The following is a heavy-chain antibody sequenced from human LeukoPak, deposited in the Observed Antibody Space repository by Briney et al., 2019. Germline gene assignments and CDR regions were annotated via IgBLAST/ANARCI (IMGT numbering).Heavy chain of an antibody. V-gene: IGHV3-9*01. D-gene: IGHD6-13*01. CDR2: ISWNSGSI. CDR1: GFTFDDYA. CDR3: AKEGAAAGTVSY. Sequence: GRSLRLSCAASGFTFDDYAMHWVRQAPGKGLEWVSGISWNSGSIGYADSVKGRFTISRDNAKNSLYLQMNSLRAEDTALYYCAKEGAAAGTVSYRGQGTLVTVSS. J-gene: IGHJ4*02.